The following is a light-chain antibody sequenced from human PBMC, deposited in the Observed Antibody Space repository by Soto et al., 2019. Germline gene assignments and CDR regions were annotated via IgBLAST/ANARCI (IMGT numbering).Light chain of an antibody. Sequence: DIQMTQSPSSLSASVGDRVTITCRASQSISSYLNWYQQKPGKAPKLLIYAASSLQSGVPSRFSGSGSGTDFTLTISSLQPEDFATYYCQQSYSTPKVPFGGGTKVEIK. J-gene: IGKJ4*01. CDR2: AAS. CDR1: QSISSY. CDR3: QQSYSTPKVP. V-gene: IGKV1-39*01.